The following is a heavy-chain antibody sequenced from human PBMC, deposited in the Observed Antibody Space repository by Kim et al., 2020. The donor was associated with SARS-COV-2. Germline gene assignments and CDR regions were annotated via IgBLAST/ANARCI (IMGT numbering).Heavy chain of an antibody. Sequence: SETLSLTCTVSGGSISSGGYYWSWIRQHPGKGLEWIGYIYYSGSTYYNPSLKSRVTISVDTSKNQFSLKLSSVTAADTAVYYCARVDVCSVGSCYWYFDLWGRGTLVTVSS. V-gene: IGHV4-31*03. J-gene: IGHJ2*01. CDR2: IYYSGST. D-gene: IGHD2-15*01. CDR1: GGSISSGGYY. CDR3: ARVDVCSVGSCYWYFDL.